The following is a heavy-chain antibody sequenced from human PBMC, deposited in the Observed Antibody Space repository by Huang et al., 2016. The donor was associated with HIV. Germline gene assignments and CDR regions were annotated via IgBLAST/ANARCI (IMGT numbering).Heavy chain of an antibody. CDR3: VRDSSSGLQLRY. D-gene: IGHD3-22*01. V-gene: IGHV3-48*01. CDR1: GYTFSTYS. CDR2: ISKTSGAT. Sequence: EVQLVESGGGLAQPGGSLRLSCVASGYTFSTYSMNWVRQAPGRGLEWVSYISKTSGATSYAESVKGRVTVSRDNVKNSLYLQMNRLRVEDTAMYYCVRDSSSGLQLRYWGQGALVIVS. J-gene: IGHJ4*02.